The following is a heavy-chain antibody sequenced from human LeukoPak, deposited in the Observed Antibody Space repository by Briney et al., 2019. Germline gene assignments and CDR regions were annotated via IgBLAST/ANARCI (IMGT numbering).Heavy chain of an antibody. D-gene: IGHD6-19*01. CDR1: GFTFSSYA. V-gene: IGHV3-23*01. CDR2: ISDTGDST. J-gene: IGHJ4*02. Sequence: PGRSLRLSCAASGFTFSSYAMSWVRQAPGKGLEWVSSISDTGDSTYYADSVKGRFTISRDNSKNTLYLQMNSLRAEDTAVYYCAKLIAVAGTDDYWGQGTLVTVSS. CDR3: AKLIAVAGTDDY.